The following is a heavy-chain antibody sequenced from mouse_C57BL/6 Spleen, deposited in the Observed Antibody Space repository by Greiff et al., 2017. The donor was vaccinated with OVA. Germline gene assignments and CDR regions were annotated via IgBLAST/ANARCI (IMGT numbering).Heavy chain of an antibody. Sequence: LQESGAELVKPGASVKISCKASGYAFSSYWMNWVKQRPGKGLEWIGQIYPGDGDTNYNGKFKGKATLTADKSSSTAYMQLSSLTSEDSAVYFCARSDYGSPYYFDYWGQGTTLTVSS. CDR3: ARSDYGSPYYFDY. J-gene: IGHJ2*01. CDR1: GYAFSSYW. CDR2: IYPGDGDT. V-gene: IGHV1-80*01. D-gene: IGHD1-1*01.